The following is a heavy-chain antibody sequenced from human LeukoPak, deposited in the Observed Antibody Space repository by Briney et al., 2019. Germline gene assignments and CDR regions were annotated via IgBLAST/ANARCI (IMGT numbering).Heavy chain of an antibody. V-gene: IGHV1-2*06. CDR3: ARPVTWLQLWLPDYYDYYGMDV. CDR2: INPNSGGT. CDR1: GYTFTGYY. D-gene: IGHD5-18*01. J-gene: IGHJ6*02. Sequence: ASVKVSCKASGYTFTGYYMHWVRQAPGQGLEWMGRINPNSGGTNYAQKFQGRVTMTRDTSISTAYMELSRLRSDDRAVYYCARPVTWLQLWLPDYYDYYGMDVWGQGTTVTVYS.